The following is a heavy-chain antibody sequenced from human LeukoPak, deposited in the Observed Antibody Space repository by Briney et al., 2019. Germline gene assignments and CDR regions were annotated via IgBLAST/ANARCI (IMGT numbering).Heavy chain of an antibody. D-gene: IGHD2-15*01. J-gene: IGHJ4*02. CDR3: ARGDCSGGSCYSNDY. CDR1: GGSISSSSYY. CDR2: IYTSGST. V-gene: IGHV4-61*05. Sequence: SETLSLTCTVSGGSISSSSYYWGWIRQPPGKGLEWIGYIYTSGSTNYNPSLKSRVTISVDTSKNQFSLKLSSVTAADTAVYYCARGDCSGGSCYSNDYWGQGTLVTVSS.